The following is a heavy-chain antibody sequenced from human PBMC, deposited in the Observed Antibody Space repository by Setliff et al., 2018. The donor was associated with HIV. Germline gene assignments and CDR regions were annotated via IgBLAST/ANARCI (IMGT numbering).Heavy chain of an antibody. CDR3: ARDNYYDSSGPGLFN. J-gene: IGHJ3*01. V-gene: IGHV1-3*01. D-gene: IGHD3-22*01. CDR1: GYTFTSYA. Sequence: ASVKVSCKASGYTFTSYAMHWVRQAPGQRLEWMGWINAGNGNTKYSQKFQGRVTITRDTSASTAYMELSSLRSEDTAVYYCARDNYYDSSGPGLFNWGQGTMVPSPQ. CDR2: INAGNGNT.